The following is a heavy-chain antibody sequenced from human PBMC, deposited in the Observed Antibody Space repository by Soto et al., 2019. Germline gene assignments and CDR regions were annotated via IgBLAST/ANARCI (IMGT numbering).Heavy chain of an antibody. Sequence: SETLSLTCTVSGGSISSSSYYWGWIRQPPGKGLEWIGSIYYSGSTYYNPSLKSRVTISVDTSKNQFSLKLSTVTAADTAVYYCAREGKTTGDPVHVIDYWGQGTLVTVSS. D-gene: IGHD7-27*01. V-gene: IGHV4-39*02. CDR3: AREGKTTGDPVHVIDY. CDR2: IYYSGST. CDR1: GGSISSSSYY. J-gene: IGHJ4*02.